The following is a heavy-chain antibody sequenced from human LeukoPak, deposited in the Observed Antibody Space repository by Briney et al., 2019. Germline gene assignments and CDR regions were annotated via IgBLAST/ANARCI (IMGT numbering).Heavy chain of an antibody. CDR2: IWYDGSTK. Sequence: GGSLRLSCAASGFTFRNAGMHWVRQAPGKGLEWVALIWYDGSTKYYADSVKGRFTIARDNSKDTLYLQMNSLRAEDTAVYYCARDGPLYGSGSPLKSGSMGVWGQGTTVTVS. CDR1: GFTFRNAG. D-gene: IGHD3-10*01. V-gene: IGHV3-33*01. CDR3: ARDGPLYGSGSPLKSGSMGV. J-gene: IGHJ6*02.